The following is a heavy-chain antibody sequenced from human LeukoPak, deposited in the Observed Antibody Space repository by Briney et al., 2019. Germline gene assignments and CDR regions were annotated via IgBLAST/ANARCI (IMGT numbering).Heavy chain of an antibody. CDR1: GGSISSYY. D-gene: IGHD3-3*01. CDR2: IYYSGST. V-gene: IGHV4-59*08. Sequence: PSETLSLTCTVSGGSISSYYWSWIRQPPGKGLEWIGYIYYSGSTNYNPSLKSRVTISVDTSKNQFSLKLSSVTAADTAVYYCARHQDYDFWSGYLSAFDIWGQGTMVTVSS. CDR3: ARHQDYDFWSGYLSAFDI. J-gene: IGHJ3*02.